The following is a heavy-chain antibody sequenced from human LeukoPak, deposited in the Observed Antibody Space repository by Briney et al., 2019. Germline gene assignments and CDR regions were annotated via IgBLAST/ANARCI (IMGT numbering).Heavy chain of an antibody. D-gene: IGHD3-10*01. J-gene: IGHJ4*02. CDR1: GFSFSTFG. V-gene: IGHV3-33*08. Sequence: GGSLRLSCAASGFSFSTFGMHWARRALGKGLEWVAVIWNDGSKKFYAESVKGRFTISRDNSQNTLYLQMNRLRAEDTAVYYCTRDRGASGSYSHGYWGQGTLVTVSS. CDR2: IWNDGSKK. CDR3: TRDRGASGSYSHGY.